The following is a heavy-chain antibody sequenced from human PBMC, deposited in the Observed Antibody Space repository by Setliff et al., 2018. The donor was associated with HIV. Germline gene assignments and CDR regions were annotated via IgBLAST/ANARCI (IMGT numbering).Heavy chain of an antibody. CDR2: IYYSGSA. D-gene: IGHD6-19*01. Sequence: SETLSLTCAVFGGSFADIGGSFTDYYWIWIRQPPGKGLEWIGSIYYSGSAYYSPSLKSRVTISVDTSKNQFSLKLSSVTAADTAVYYCASHSLENSSGSYWGQGALVTVSS. CDR3: ASHSLENSSGSY. CDR1: GGSFADIGGSFTDYY. J-gene: IGHJ4*02. V-gene: IGHV4-39*07.